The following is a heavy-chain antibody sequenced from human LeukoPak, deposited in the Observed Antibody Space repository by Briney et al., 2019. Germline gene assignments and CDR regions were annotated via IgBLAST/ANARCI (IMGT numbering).Heavy chain of an antibody. J-gene: IGHJ4*02. Sequence: GGSLRLSCAASGFTFSSYWMHWVHQAPGKGLVWVSRINSDGSSTSYADSVKGRFTISRDNAKNALYLQMNSLRAEDTAVYYCAKISRSGGWIGSFDCWGQGTLVTVSS. V-gene: IGHV3-74*01. CDR2: INSDGSST. CDR3: AKISRSGGWIGSFDC. CDR1: GFTFSSYW. D-gene: IGHD6-19*01.